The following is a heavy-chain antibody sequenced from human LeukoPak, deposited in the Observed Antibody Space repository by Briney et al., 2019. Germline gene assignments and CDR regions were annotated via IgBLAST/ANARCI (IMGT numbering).Heavy chain of an antibody. CDR3: ARDLFSSSWYVIVYYYGMDV. Sequence: ASVKVSCKASGYTFTGYYMHWVRQAPGQGLEWMGWINPNSGGTNCAQKFQGRVTMTRDTSISTAYMELSRLRSDDTAVYYCARDLFSSSWYVIVYYYGMDVWGQGTTVTVSS. V-gene: IGHV1-2*02. CDR1: GYTFTGYY. J-gene: IGHJ6*02. D-gene: IGHD6-13*01. CDR2: INPNSGGT.